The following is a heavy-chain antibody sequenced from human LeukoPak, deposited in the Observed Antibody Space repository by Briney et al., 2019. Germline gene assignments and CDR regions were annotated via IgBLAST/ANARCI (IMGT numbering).Heavy chain of an antibody. CDR1: GFTFDDYA. CDR2: ISSSSSYI. Sequence: AGGSLRLSCAASGFTFDDYAMNWVRQAPGKGLEWVSSISSSSSYIYYADSVKGRFTISRDNAKNSLYLQMNSLRAEDTAVYYCARDWDIVVVPAAPPGYWGQGTLVTVSS. V-gene: IGHV3-21*01. J-gene: IGHJ4*02. CDR3: ARDWDIVVVPAAPPGY. D-gene: IGHD2-2*01.